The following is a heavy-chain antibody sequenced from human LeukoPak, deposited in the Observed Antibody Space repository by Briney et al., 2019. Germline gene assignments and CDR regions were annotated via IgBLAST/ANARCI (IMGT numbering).Heavy chain of an antibody. Sequence: GGSLRLSCAASGFTFSSYAMSWVRQAPGKGLEWVSAISGSGGSTYYADSVKGRFTISRDNSKNTLYLQMNSLRAEDTAVYYCAKDLGKDYGSGSYFGYWGQGTLVTVSS. D-gene: IGHD3-10*01. CDR1: GFTFSSYA. CDR2: ISGSGGST. V-gene: IGHV3-23*01. J-gene: IGHJ4*02. CDR3: AKDLGKDYGSGSYFGY.